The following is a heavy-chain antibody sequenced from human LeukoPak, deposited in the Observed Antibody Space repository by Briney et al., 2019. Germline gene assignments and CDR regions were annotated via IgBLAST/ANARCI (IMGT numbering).Heavy chain of an antibody. D-gene: IGHD5-12*01. J-gene: IGHJ4*02. Sequence: ASVKVSCKASGYTFTGYYMHWVRQAPGQGLEWMGWINPNSGGTNYAQKFQGRVTMTRDTSISTAHMELSRLRSDDTAVYYCARGLLATARSKDYWGQGTLVTVSS. V-gene: IGHV1-2*02. CDR2: INPNSGGT. CDR1: GYTFTGYY. CDR3: ARGLLATARSKDY.